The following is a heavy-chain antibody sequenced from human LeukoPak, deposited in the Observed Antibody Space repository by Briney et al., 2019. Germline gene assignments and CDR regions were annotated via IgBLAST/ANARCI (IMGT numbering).Heavy chain of an antibody. Sequence: GASVKVSCKASGYTFTSYGISWVRQAPGQGLEWMGWISAYNGNTNYAQKLQARVTMSIDKSTRTVYMELRRLRLDDTAVYYCVRVWPPNAVDRGMTYSDFTALDVWGQGTTVIVSS. CDR1: GYTFTSYG. CDR3: VRVWPPNAVDRGMTYSDFTALDV. D-gene: IGHD1-20*01. V-gene: IGHV1-18*01. J-gene: IGHJ3*01. CDR2: ISAYNGNT.